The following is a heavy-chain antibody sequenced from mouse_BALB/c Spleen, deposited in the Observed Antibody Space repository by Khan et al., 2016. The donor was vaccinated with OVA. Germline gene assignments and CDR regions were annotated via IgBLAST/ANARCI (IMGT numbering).Heavy chain of an antibody. CDR1: GYTFTTYW. CDR2: INPTSGYT. V-gene: IGHV1-7*01. CDR3: ARDRIDY. J-gene: IGHJ2*01. Sequence: VQLQESGAELAKPGASVNMSCKASGYTFTTYWMHWVKQRPGQGLEWIGYINPTSGYTDYNQKFKDKATLTADKSSSTAYMQLSSLTSDDSAVYHCARDRIDYWGQGTTLTVSS.